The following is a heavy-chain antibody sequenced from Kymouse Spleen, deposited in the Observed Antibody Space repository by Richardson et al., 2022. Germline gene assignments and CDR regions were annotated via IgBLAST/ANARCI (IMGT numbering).Heavy chain of an antibody. CDR1: GGSFSGYY. CDR3: AREEQQLAYWYFDL. Sequence: QVQLQQWGAGLLKPSETLSLTCAVYGGSFSGYYWSWIRQPPGKGLEWIGEINHSGSTNYNPSLKSRVTISVDTSKNQFSLKLSSVTAADTAVYYCAREEQQLAYWYFDLWGRGTLVTVSS. CDR2: INHSGST. D-gene: IGHD6-13*01. J-gene: IGHJ2*01. V-gene: IGHV4-34*01.